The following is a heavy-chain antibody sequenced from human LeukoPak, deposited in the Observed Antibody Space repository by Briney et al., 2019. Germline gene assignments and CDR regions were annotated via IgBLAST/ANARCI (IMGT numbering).Heavy chain of an antibody. J-gene: IGHJ3*02. CDR3: AKDVDTAMGSLTDAFDI. CDR2: ISYDGSNK. CDR1: GFTFSSYG. Sequence: GGSLRLSCAASGFTFSSYGMHWVRQAPGKGLEWVAVISYDGSNKYYADSVKGRFTISRDNSKNTLYLQMNSLRAEDTAVYYCAKDVDTAMGSLTDAFDIWGQGTMVTVSS. V-gene: IGHV3-30*18. D-gene: IGHD5-18*01.